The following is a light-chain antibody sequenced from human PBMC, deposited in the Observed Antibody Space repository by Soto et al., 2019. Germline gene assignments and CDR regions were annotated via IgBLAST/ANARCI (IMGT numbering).Light chain of an antibody. CDR1: QSVSSD. Sequence: EIVMTQSPATLSVSPGEGATLACRASQSVSSDLAWYQQRPGQAPRLLIFGASTRATGIPARFTGSGSETEFTLTITSLLSEDFAVYYCQQYNSWPLTFGGGTKVEIK. CDR2: GAS. CDR3: QQYNSWPLT. V-gene: IGKV3-15*01. J-gene: IGKJ4*01.